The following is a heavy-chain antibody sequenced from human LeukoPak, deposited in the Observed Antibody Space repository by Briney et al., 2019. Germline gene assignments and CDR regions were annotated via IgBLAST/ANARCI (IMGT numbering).Heavy chain of an antibody. CDR2: INHSGST. J-gene: IGHJ4*02. CDR3: ARGLYDYVWGSYKSFPHYFDY. Sequence: SETLSLTCAVYGGSFSGYYWSWIRQPPGKGLEWIGEINHSGSTNYNPSLKSRVTISVDTSKNQFSLKLSSVTAADTAVYYCARGLYDYVWGSYKSFPHYFDYWGQGTLVTVSS. CDR1: GGSFSGYY. V-gene: IGHV4-34*01. D-gene: IGHD3-16*01.